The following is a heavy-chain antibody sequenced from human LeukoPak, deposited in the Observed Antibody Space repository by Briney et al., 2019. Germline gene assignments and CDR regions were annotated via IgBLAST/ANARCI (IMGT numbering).Heavy chain of an antibody. V-gene: IGHV3-23*01. D-gene: IGHD3-10*01. CDR3: AKMAGSGRYIPGDFDY. Sequence: GGSLRLSCAASGFTFSSYAMSWVRQARGKGLEWVSAISGSGGSTYYADSVKGRFTISRDNSKNTLYLQMNSLRAEDTAVYYCAKMAGSGRYIPGDFDYWGQGTLVTVSS. J-gene: IGHJ4*02. CDR2: ISGSGGST. CDR1: GFTFSSYA.